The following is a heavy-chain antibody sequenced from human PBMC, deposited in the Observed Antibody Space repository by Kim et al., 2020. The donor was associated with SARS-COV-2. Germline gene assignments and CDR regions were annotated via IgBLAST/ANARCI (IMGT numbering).Heavy chain of an antibody. CDR3: ASLREYSSSWSRGDAFDV. CDR1: GFTFSSYG. CDR2: IWYDGSNK. D-gene: IGHD6-13*01. Sequence: GGSLRLSCAASGFTFSSYGMHWVRQAPGKGLEWVAVIWYDGSNKYYADSVKGRFTISRDNSKNTLYLQMNSLRAEDTAVYYCASLREYSSSWSRGDAFDVWGQGTMVTVSS. V-gene: IGHV3-33*01. J-gene: IGHJ3*01.